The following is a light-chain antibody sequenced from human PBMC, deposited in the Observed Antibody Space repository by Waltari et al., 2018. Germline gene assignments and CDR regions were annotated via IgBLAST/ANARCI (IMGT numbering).Light chain of an antibody. Sequence: DVVMTQSPPSLPVPLGQPASISFRSSQSLVHSDGTTYLNWFQQRPGQSPRRLIYKVSIRDSGVPDRFSGSGSGTDFTLKISRVEAEDVGVYYCMQGTHWPPWTFGQGTKVEIK. CDR3: MQGTHWPPWT. CDR2: KVS. V-gene: IGKV2-30*02. J-gene: IGKJ1*01. CDR1: QSLVHSDGTTY.